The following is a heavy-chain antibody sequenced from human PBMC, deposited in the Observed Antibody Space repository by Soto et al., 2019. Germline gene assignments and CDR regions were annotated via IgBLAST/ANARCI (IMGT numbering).Heavy chain of an antibody. CDR2: ITAGDGKT. Sequence: QVHLVQSGAEVKKPGASVKVSCKASGYNFTQYTIHWVRQAPGQRLEWMGWITAGDGKTQYSKKFQTRFTIRSDVSATTVYMDLNSLRSEDTAVYYCARDLYSSSFFWFDAWGRGTLVIVSS. CDR1: GYNFTQYT. CDR3: ARDLYSSSFFWFDA. J-gene: IGHJ5*02. D-gene: IGHD2-2*01. V-gene: IGHV1-3*01.